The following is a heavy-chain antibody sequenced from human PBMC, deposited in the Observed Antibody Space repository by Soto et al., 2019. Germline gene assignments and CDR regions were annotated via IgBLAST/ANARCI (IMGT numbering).Heavy chain of an antibody. CDR3: AKRGIGVAIGMPYPFDY. CDR1: GFSCNLYA. CDR2: ISGNGFDI. V-gene: IGHV3-23*01. J-gene: IGHJ4*02. Sequence: PGGSLRLSCAGSGFSCNLYAISWVRQAPGKVLEWVSGISGNGFDIHYADSVKGRFTISRDNPKNTVYLQMSSLRAEDTAVYYCAKRGIGVAIGMPYPFDYWGQGA. D-gene: IGHD2-15*01.